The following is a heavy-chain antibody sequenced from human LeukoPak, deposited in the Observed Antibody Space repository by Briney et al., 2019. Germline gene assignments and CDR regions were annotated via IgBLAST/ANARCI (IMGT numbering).Heavy chain of an antibody. CDR1: GYTFTSYG. CDR3: ARELGYCSSTSCYEARMFAFDI. J-gene: IGHJ3*02. V-gene: IGHV1-18*04. Sequence: ASVKVSCKASGYTFTSYGISCVRQAPGQGLEWMGWISAYNGNTNYAQKLQGRVTMTTDTSTSTAYMELRSLRSDDTAVYYCARELGYCSSTSCYEARMFAFDIWGQGTMVTVSS. CDR2: ISAYNGNT. D-gene: IGHD2-2*01.